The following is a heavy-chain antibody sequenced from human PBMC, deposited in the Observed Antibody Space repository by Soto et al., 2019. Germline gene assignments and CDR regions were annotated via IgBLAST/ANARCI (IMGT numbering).Heavy chain of an antibody. CDR2: ISASGDST. CDR1: GFTFNRYA. D-gene: IGHD2-2*01. V-gene: IGHV3-23*01. Sequence: GGSLRLSCAASGFTFNRYAMSWVRQAPGKGLEWVSGISASGDSTNYADSVKGRFTISRDNAKNSLYLQMNSLRAEDTAVYYCARDPSIVLVPAATYYYYYYGMDVWGQGTTVTVSS. CDR3: ARDPSIVLVPAATYYYYYYGMDV. J-gene: IGHJ6*02.